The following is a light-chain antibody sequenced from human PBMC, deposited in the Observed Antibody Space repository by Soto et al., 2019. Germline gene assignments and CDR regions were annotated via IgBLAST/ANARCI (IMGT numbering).Light chain of an antibody. J-gene: IGLJ3*02. CDR3: SSYTSRSTRV. V-gene: IGLV2-14*01. Sequence: QSVLTQPASVSGSPGPSITISCTGTSSDVGGYNYVSWYQQHPGKAPKLMIYDVSNRPSGVSNRFSGSKSGNTASLTISGLQAEDEADYYFSSYTSRSTRVFGGGTQLTVL. CDR1: SSDVGGYNY. CDR2: DVS.